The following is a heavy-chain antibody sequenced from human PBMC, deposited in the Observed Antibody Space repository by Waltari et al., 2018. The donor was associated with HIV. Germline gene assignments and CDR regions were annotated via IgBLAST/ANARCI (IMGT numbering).Heavy chain of an antibody. CDR3: ARGGNYYGSGSYYKLDY. Sequence: QVQLQQWGAGLLKPSETLSLTCAVYGVSFRGYYWSWIRQSPGTGLEWIGEINHSGSTNYNPSLKGRVTMSVDTSKSQFSRKLSFVTAADTAVYYCARGGNYYGSGSYYKLDYWGQGTLVTVSS. V-gene: IGHV4-34*01. CDR2: INHSGST. J-gene: IGHJ4*02. CDR1: GVSFRGYY. D-gene: IGHD3-10*01.